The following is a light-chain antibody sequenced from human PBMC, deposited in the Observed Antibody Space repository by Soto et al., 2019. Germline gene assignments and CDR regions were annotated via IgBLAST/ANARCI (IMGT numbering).Light chain of an antibody. CDR1: QSISRW. CDR3: QQYDDIPPMT. J-gene: IGKJ4*01. V-gene: IGKV1-5*01. Sequence: DIQMTQSPSTLSASVGDRVTVTCRASQSISRWLACYQQKPGKAPKLLIYDASNLERGVPSRFSGSGSGTDFTFTISSLQAEDTAAYYCQQYDDIPPMTFGGGTKGGYQ. CDR2: DAS.